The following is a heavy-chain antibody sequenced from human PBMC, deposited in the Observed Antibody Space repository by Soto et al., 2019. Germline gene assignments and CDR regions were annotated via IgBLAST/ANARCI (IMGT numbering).Heavy chain of an antibody. CDR3: ARAPMATFFHS. CDR1: GGSISSGGYS. CDR2: MYHSGST. J-gene: IGHJ4*02. D-gene: IGHD2-8*01. V-gene: IGHV4-30-2*02. Sequence: SETLSLTCAVSGGSISSGGYSWSWIRQPPGKGLEWIGYMYHSGSTYYNPSLKSRVTISIDTSKTQFSLKLSSVTAADTAVYYCARAPMATFFHSWGLAPLVTVS.